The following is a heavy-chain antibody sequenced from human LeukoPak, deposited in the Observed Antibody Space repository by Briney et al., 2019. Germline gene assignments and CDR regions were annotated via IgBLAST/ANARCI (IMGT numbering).Heavy chain of an antibody. D-gene: IGHD6-13*01. CDR1: GGSISSYY. CDR3: ARVTGYRIEDYFDY. V-gene: IGHV4-59*01. Sequence: SETLFLTCTVSGGSISSYYWSWIRQPPGKGLEWIGYIYYSGSTNYNPSLKSRVTISVETSKNEFSLKLRSVTAADTAVYYCARVTGYRIEDYFDYWGQGTLVTVSS. J-gene: IGHJ4*02. CDR2: IYYSGST.